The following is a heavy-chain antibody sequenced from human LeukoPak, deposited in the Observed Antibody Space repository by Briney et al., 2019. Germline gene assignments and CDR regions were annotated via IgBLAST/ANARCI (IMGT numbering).Heavy chain of an antibody. Sequence: ASVKVSCKASGYTFTSYAMHWVRQAPGQRLEWMGWINAGNGNTKYSQKFQGRVTITRDTSASTAYMELSGLRSEDTAVYYCASGERVNIVAEMDYWGQGTLVTVSS. D-gene: IGHD5-12*01. CDR1: GYTFTSYA. V-gene: IGHV1-3*01. CDR2: INAGNGNT. J-gene: IGHJ4*02. CDR3: ASGERVNIVAEMDY.